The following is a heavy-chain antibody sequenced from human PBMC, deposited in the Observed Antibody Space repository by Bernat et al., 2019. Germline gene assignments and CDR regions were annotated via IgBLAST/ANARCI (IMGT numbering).Heavy chain of an antibody. CDR3: ARRGVRGVKAPSDY. Sequence: EVQLVESGGGLVKPGGSLRLSCAASGFTFSSYSMNWVRQAPGKGLEWVSSISSSSSYIYYADSGKGRFTISRDNAKNSLYLQMNSLRAEDTAVYYCARRGVRGVKAPSDYWGQGTLVTVSS. V-gene: IGHV3-21*01. D-gene: IGHD3-10*01. CDR1: GFTFSSYS. CDR2: ISSSSSYI. J-gene: IGHJ4*02.